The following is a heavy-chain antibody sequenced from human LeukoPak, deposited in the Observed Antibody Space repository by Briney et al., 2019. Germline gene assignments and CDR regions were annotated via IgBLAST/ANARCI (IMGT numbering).Heavy chain of an antibody. CDR2: ISGDGGST. Sequence: GGSLRLSCAASGFTFDDYAMHWVRQPPGKGLEWVSIISGDGGSTYYADSVKGRFTISRDNSKNSLYLQMNSLRTEDTALYYCAKDSYSGYDLTDWGQGTLVTVSS. CDR3: AKDSYSGYDLTD. D-gene: IGHD5-12*01. J-gene: IGHJ4*02. V-gene: IGHV3-43*02. CDR1: GFTFDDYA.